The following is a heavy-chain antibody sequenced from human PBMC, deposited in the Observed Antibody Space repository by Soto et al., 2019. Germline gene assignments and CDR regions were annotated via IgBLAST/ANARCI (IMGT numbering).Heavy chain of an antibody. Sequence: EVQLVESGGGLIQPGGSLRLSCAASGFTVSSNYMSWVRQAPGKGLEWVSVICSGGSTYYADSVKGRFTISRDNAKNTLYLQMNSLRAEDTAVYYCARDLVESGYTEYFQHWGQGTLVTVSS. CDR3: ARDLVESGYTEYFQH. V-gene: IGHV3-53*01. D-gene: IGHD3-22*01. CDR1: GFTVSSNY. CDR2: ICSGGST. J-gene: IGHJ1*01.